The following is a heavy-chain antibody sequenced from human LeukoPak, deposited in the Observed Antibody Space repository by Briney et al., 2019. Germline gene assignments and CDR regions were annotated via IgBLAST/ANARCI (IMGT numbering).Heavy chain of an antibody. V-gene: IGHV3-23*01. CDR3: AKYPENAGYFDY. CDR1: GFSFRSYA. J-gene: IGHJ4*02. CDR2: ISGSGGST. D-gene: IGHD3-10*01. Sequence: GGSLRLPCAASGFSFRSYAMNWVRQAPGKGLEWVSAISGSGGSTYYADSVKGRFTISRDNSKNTLYLQMNSLRAEDTAVYYCAKYPENAGYFDYWGQGTLVTVSS.